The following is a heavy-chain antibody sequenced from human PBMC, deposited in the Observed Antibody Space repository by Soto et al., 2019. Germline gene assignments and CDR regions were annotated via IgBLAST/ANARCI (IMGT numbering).Heavy chain of an antibody. D-gene: IGHD2-21*02. V-gene: IGHV4-34*01. Sequence: SETLSLTCAVYGGSFSGYYWSWIRQPPGKGLEWIGEINHSGSTNYNPSLKSRVTISVDTSKNQFSLKLSSVTAADTAVYYCARAHCGGDCYTYYFDYWGQGTLVTVS. CDR1: GGSFSGYY. J-gene: IGHJ4*02. CDR2: INHSGST. CDR3: ARAHCGGDCYTYYFDY.